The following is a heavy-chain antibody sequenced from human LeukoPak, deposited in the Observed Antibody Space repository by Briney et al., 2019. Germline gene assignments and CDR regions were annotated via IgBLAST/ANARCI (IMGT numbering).Heavy chain of an antibody. CDR1: GGSMSSYY. D-gene: IGHD5-18*01. J-gene: IGHJ3*02. CDR2: IYYNGNT. Sequence: PSETLSLTCAVSGGSMSSYYWSWIRQPPGKGLEWIAYIYYNGNTNYNPSFKGRVTILVDTSKNHFSLKLSSVAAADTAIYYCARQPSATAAFDIWGQGTMVTVHS. CDR3: ARQPSATAAFDI. V-gene: IGHV4-59*08.